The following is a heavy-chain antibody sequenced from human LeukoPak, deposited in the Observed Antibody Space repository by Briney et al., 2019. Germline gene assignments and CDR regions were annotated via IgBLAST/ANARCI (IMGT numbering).Heavy chain of an antibody. D-gene: IGHD3-10*01. V-gene: IGHV1-46*01. CDR2: INTSGGSS. CDR3: ARDAPLWFGESYYAFDI. CDR1: GYTFTSYY. Sequence: ASVKVSCKASGYTFTSYYMHWVRQAPGQGLEWMGIINTSGGSSNSAPKFQGRVTMTRDTSTSTVYMELSSLRSEDTAVYYCARDAPLWFGESYYAFDIWGQGTMVTVSS. J-gene: IGHJ3*02.